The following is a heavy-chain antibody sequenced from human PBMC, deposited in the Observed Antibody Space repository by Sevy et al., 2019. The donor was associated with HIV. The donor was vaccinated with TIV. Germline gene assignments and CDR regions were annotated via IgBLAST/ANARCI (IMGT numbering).Heavy chain of an antibody. Sequence: ASVKVSCKASGYTFTSYGISWVRQAPGQGLEWMGWISAYNGNTNYVQKLQGRVTMTTDTSTSTAYMELRSLRSDDTAVYYCARTYGSGSYYESGGFDYWGQGTLVTVSS. CDR1: GYTFTSYG. CDR2: ISAYNGNT. CDR3: ARTYGSGSYYESGGFDY. D-gene: IGHD3-10*01. J-gene: IGHJ4*02. V-gene: IGHV1-18*01.